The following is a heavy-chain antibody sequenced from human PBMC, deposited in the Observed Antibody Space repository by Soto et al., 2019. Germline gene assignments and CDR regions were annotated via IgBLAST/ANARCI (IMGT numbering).Heavy chain of an antibody. D-gene: IGHD6-13*01. CDR1: GGSFSGYY. Sequence: SETLSLTCAVYGGSFSGYYWSWIRQPPGKGLEWIGEINHSGSTNYNPSLKSRVTISVDTSKNQFSLKLSSVTAADTAVYYCARGHSSSWYGDYYYGMDVWGRGTTVTVSS. CDR2: INHSGST. CDR3: ARGHSSSWYGDYYYGMDV. J-gene: IGHJ6*02. V-gene: IGHV4-34*01.